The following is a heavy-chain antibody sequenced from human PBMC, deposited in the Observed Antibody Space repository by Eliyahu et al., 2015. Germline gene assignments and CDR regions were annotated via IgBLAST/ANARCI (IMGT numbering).Heavy chain of an antibody. CDR1: GFTFXSYE. CDR3: ARQWLRSSDY. D-gene: IGHD6-19*01. CDR2: ISSSGSTI. J-gene: IGHJ4*02. V-gene: IGHV3-48*03. Sequence: EVQLVESGGGLVQPGGSLRLSCAASGFTFXSYEMNWVRQAPGKGLEWVSYISSSGSTIYYADSVKGRFTISRDNAKNSLYLQMNSLRAEDTAVYYCARQWLRSSDYWGQGTLVTVSS.